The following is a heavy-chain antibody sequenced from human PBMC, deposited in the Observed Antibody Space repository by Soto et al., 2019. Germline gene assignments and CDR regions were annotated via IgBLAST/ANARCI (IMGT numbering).Heavy chain of an antibody. Sequence: GGSLRLSCAASGFTFSDYYMSWIRQAPGKGLEWVSYISSSGSTIYYADSAKGRFTISRDNAKNSLYLQMNSLRAEDTAVYYCARLAIFGVVIKENYYYYGMDVWGQGTTVTVSS. CDR1: GFTFSDYY. D-gene: IGHD3-3*01. V-gene: IGHV3-11*01. CDR3: ARLAIFGVVIKENYYYYGMDV. CDR2: ISSSGSTI. J-gene: IGHJ6*02.